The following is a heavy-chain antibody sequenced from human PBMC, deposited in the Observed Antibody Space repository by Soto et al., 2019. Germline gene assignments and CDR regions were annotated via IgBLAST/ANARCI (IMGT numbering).Heavy chain of an antibody. J-gene: IGHJ6*02. Sequence: SETLSLTCTVSGGSISSYYWSWIRQPPGKGLEWIGYIYYSESTNYNPSLKSRVTISVDTSKNQFSLKLSSVTAADTAVYYCARDSRVVVAAYSLLGMDVWGQGTTVTVSS. CDR1: GGSISSYY. V-gene: IGHV4-59*01. CDR3: ARDSRVVVAAYSLLGMDV. D-gene: IGHD2-15*01. CDR2: IYYSEST.